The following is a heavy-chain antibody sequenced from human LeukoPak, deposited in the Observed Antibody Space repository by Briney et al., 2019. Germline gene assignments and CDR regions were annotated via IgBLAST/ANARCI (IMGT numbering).Heavy chain of an antibody. CDR1: GGSFSGYY. Sequence: PSETLSLTCAVYGGSFSGYYWSWIRQPPGKGLEWIGEINHSGSTNSNPSLKSRVTVSVDTSKNLFSLKLSSVTAADTAVYYCARGFKQSRYFDWFQPGFDYWGQGTLVTVSS. CDR2: INHSGST. J-gene: IGHJ4*02. V-gene: IGHV4-34*01. D-gene: IGHD3-9*01. CDR3: ARGFKQSRYFDWFQPGFDY.